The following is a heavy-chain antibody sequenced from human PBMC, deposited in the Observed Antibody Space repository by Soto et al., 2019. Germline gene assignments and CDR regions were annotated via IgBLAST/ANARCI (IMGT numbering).Heavy chain of an antibody. J-gene: IGHJ6*03. CDR1: GFILSDCA. D-gene: IGHD3-16*01. CDR2: ISSSSSVI. CDR3: ARDLSWGSNFYYYMDV. Sequence: EVQLVESGGGLVQPGGSLRLSCATSGFILSDCAMNWVRQATGKGLEWVSYISSSSSVIDYADSVKGRFTVSRDNARNSLYLQMNSLRAEDTAVYYCARDLSWGSNFYYYMDVLGKGTTVNVSS. V-gene: IGHV3-48*01.